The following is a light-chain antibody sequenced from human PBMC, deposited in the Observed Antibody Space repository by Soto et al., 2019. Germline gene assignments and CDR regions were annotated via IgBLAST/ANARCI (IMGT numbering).Light chain of an antibody. Sequence: QAVVTQPASVSGSPGQSITISCTGASSDVGGYNFVSWYLQHPGKAPKVMIYDVSNRPSGVSNRFSGSKSGNTASLTISGLQAEDEADYYCVSYTSSSTWVFGGGTKLTVL. V-gene: IGLV2-14*01. CDR3: VSYTSSSTWV. J-gene: IGLJ3*02. CDR2: DVS. CDR1: SSDVGGYNF.